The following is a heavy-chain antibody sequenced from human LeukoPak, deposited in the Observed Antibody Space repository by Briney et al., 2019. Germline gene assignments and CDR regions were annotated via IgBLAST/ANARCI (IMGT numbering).Heavy chain of an antibody. CDR3: ARAPFFDSSVSRYYYYGMDV. J-gene: IGHJ6*02. CDR2: INPNSGGT. Sequence: GASVKVSCKASGYTFTGYYMHWVRQAPGQGLEWMGWINPNSGGTNYAQKFQGRVTMTRDTSISTAYMELSSLRSEDTAVYYCARAPFFDSSVSRYYYYGMDVWGQGTTVTVSS. V-gene: IGHV1-2*02. CDR1: GYTFTGYY. D-gene: IGHD3-22*01.